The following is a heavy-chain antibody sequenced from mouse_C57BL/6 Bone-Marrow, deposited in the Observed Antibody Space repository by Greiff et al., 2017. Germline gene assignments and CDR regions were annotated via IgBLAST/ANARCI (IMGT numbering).Heavy chain of an antibody. Sequence: QVQLQQSGAELMKPGASVKLSCKATGYTFTGYWIEWVKQRPGHGLEWIGEIFPGSGSTHYNEKFKGKATFTADTSSNTAYMQLSSLTTEDSAIYYCARESNYVWFAYWGQGTLVTVSA. CDR1: GYTFTGYW. D-gene: IGHD2-5*01. J-gene: IGHJ3*01. V-gene: IGHV1-9*01. CDR3: ARESNYVWFAY. CDR2: IFPGSGST.